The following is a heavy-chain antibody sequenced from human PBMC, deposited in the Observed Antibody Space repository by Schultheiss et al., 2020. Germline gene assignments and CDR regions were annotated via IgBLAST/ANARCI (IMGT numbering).Heavy chain of an antibody. Sequence: GGSLRLSCAASGFTFNSYWIHWVRQAPGKGLAWVSRMNSDGSSITYAESVKGRFTISRDNAKNTLYLQMNSLRAEDTAVYYCARDRYRHSSGWFLDYWGQGTLVTVSS. CDR2: MNSDGSSI. CDR3: ARDRYRHSSGWFLDY. CDR1: GFTFNSYW. V-gene: IGHV3-74*01. J-gene: IGHJ4*02. D-gene: IGHD6-19*01.